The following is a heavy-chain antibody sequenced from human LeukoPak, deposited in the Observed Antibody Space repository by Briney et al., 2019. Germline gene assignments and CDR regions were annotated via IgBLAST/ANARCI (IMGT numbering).Heavy chain of an antibody. J-gene: IGHJ4*02. CDR3: VKDSPPRYSGSPPAY. CDR2: IYSGGST. CDR1: GFTVSSNY. D-gene: IGHD1-26*01. V-gene: IGHV3-53*01. Sequence: GGSLRLSCAASGFTVSSNYMSWVRQAPGKGLEWVSVIYSGGSTYYADSVKGRFTISRDNAKNSLYLQMNSLRADDTAVYYRVKDSPPRYSGSPPAYWGQGTLVTVSS.